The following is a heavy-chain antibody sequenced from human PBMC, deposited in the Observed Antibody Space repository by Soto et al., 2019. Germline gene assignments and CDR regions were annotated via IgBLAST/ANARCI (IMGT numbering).Heavy chain of an antibody. D-gene: IGHD3-10*01. Sequence: SETLSLTCAVYGGSFSGYYWSWIRQPPGKGLEWIGEINHSGSTNYNPSLKSRVTISVDTSKNQFSLKLSSVTAADTAVYYCARGPDGGSGSYPLDYWGQGTLVTVSS. V-gene: IGHV4-34*01. CDR2: INHSGST. CDR3: ARGPDGGSGSYPLDY. CDR1: GGSFSGYY. J-gene: IGHJ4*02.